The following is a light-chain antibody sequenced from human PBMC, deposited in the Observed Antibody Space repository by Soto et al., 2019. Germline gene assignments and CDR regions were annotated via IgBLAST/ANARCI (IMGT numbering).Light chain of an antibody. J-gene: IGLJ1*01. V-gene: IGLV2-14*01. CDR2: EVT. Sequence: QSVLTQPASVSGSPGQSITISCTGTSSDFYGFNYVSWYQQLPGKVPKLLIYEVTSRPSGVSNRFSGSKSGDTASLTISGLLAEDEAYYYCSSYTSASTTYVFGNGTKVTV. CDR1: SSDFYGFNY. CDR3: SSYTSASTTYV.